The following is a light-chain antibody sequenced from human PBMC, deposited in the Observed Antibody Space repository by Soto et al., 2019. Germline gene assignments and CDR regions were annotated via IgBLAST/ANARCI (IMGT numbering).Light chain of an antibody. J-gene: IGKJ4*01. CDR3: QKYDSAPLT. CDR1: QGSNNF. V-gene: IGKV1-27*01. Sequence: DIQMTQSASSLSASVGDRVTITCRASQGSNNFLAWYQQKPWKVPELLIYDASTLQSGVPSRFSGSGSGTDFILTIGCLRPEEVAAEYCQKYDSAPLTCGGGTKVEIK. CDR2: DAS.